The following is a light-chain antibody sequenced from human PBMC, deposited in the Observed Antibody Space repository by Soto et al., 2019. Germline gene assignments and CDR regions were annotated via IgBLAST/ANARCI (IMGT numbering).Light chain of an antibody. CDR1: QSISDT. V-gene: IGKV3-15*01. J-gene: IGKJ1*01. Sequence: EIVMTQSPATLSVSPGGRATLSCRTSQSISDTLPWYQQKPGQAPRLLVYGASTRAPGFPARFSGSGSGTDFTLTISSLQSEDFAVYYCQQYNNWAWTFGQRTKVEIK. CDR3: QQYNNWAWT. CDR2: GAS.